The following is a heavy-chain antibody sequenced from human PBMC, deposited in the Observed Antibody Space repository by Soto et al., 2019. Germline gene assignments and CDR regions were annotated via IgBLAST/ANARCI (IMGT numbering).Heavy chain of an antibody. CDR2: IYPGDSES. D-gene: IGHD3-3*01. V-gene: IGHV5-51*01. Sequence: PXDSLKVSCQWSGDTFTSSWSALVLQMPGKGLEWMGIIYPGDSESRYSPSFQGQVTMSADRSINTVYLQWSRLKASDTAMYYCATRVAGGQFGPWGQGTLVTGSS. J-gene: IGHJ5*02. CDR1: GDTFTSSW. CDR3: ATRVAGGQFGP.